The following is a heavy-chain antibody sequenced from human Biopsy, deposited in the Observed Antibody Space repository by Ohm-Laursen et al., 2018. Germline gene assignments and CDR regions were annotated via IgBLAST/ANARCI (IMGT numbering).Heavy chain of an antibody. V-gene: IGHV4-31*01. J-gene: IGHJ5*02. CDR3: ARGDYFDSNGYFWFDP. D-gene: IGHD3-22*01. CDR1: GGSISSGGSY. CDR2: IFNSANT. Sequence: TLSLTCTVSGGSISSGGSYWSRIRQRPGKGLEWIGYIFNSANTYYNPSLKNLITISGDTSKNQFFLKLNSVTAADTAVYYCARGDYFDSNGYFWFDPWGQGTLVTVSS.